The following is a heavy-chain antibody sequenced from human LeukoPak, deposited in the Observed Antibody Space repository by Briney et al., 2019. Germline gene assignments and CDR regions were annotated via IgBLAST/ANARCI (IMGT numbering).Heavy chain of an antibody. D-gene: IGHD4-23*01. Sequence: GGSLRLSCAASGFTFSTYAMHWVRQAPGKGLEWVAGMSYDGSKKYYTDSVKGRFAISRDNSKNTLYLQMNSLRAEDTAVYYCAKDRGKTVAQFDYWGQGTLVTVSS. CDR3: AKDRGKTVAQFDY. CDR2: MSYDGSKK. V-gene: IGHV3-30*09. J-gene: IGHJ4*02. CDR1: GFTFSTYA.